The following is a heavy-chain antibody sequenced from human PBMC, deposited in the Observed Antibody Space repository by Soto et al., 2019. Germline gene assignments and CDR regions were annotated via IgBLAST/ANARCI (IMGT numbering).Heavy chain of an antibody. D-gene: IGHD4-4*01. Sequence: SETLSLTCAVSGVYISGGYYSWSWIRQPPGKGLEWIGFIYNSGSTYYNSSLKSRVTISVDRSKNHFFLNLTSVTAADTAVYYCATYSKFFQIGAHGTKVTVSS. J-gene: IGHJ3*02. V-gene: IGHV4-30-2*01. CDR2: IYNSGST. CDR3: ATYSKFFQI. CDR1: GVYISGGYYS.